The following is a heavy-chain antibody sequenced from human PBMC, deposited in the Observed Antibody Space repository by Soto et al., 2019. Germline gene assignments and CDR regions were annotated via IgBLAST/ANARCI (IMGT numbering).Heavy chain of an antibody. CDR1: GGTFSSYA. CDR3: ARAYCKQGISAFDI. J-gene: IGHJ3*02. D-gene: IGHD1-26*01. CDR2: IIPIFGTA. Sequence: GASVKVSCKASGGTFSSYAISWVRQAPGQGLEWMGGIIPIFGTANYAQKFQGRVTITADESTSTAYMELSSLRSEDTAVYYCARAYCKQGISAFDIWGQGTMVTVSS. V-gene: IGHV1-69*13.